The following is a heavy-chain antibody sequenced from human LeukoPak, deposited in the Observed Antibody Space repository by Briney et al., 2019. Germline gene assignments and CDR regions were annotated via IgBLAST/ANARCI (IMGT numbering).Heavy chain of an antibody. Sequence: SETLSLTCTVSGGSISSYYWSWIRQPPGKGLEWIGYIYYSGSTNYNPSLKSRVTISVDTSKNQFSLKLSSVTAADTAVYYCAWTARAGELFYFDYWGQGTLVTVSS. J-gene: IGHJ4*02. V-gene: IGHV4-59*01. CDR2: IYYSGST. D-gene: IGHD3-10*01. CDR1: GGSISSYY. CDR3: AWTARAGELFYFDY.